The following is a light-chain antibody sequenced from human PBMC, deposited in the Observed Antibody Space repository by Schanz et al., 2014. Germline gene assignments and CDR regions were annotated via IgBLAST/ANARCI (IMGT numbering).Light chain of an antibody. Sequence: EVVLTQSPGTLSLSPGERATLSCRASQSVSSNLAWYQQKPGQAPRLLIYGASTRATGIPARFSGSGSGTDFTLTISSLEPEDFAVYYCQQRSDWPKTFGGGTKVEIK. CDR3: QQRSDWPKT. V-gene: IGKV3-11*01. J-gene: IGKJ4*01. CDR1: QSVSSN. CDR2: GAS.